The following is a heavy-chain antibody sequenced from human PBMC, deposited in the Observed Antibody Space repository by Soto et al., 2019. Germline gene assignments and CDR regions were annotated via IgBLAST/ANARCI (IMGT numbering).Heavy chain of an antibody. CDR1: GFTFSSYG. CDR3: AKGEYSKSSFSDYYGMDV. J-gene: IGHJ6*02. D-gene: IGHD6-6*01. V-gene: IGHV3-30*18. CDR2: ISYDGKTK. Sequence: PGGSLRLSCAASGFTFSSYGMHWVRQAPGKGLEWVAIISYDGKTKYYGDSVKGRFIISRDNSTNTLYVQMNSLRAEDTAVYYCAKGEYSKSSFSDYYGMDVWGQGTTVTVSS.